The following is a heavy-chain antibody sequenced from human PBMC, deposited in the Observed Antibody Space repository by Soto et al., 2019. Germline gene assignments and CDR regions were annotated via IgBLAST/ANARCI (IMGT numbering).Heavy chain of an antibody. CDR2: IIPIFGTA. D-gene: IGHD4-17*01. CDR3: ARADYGGNYGALWFDP. CDR1: GGTFSSYA. J-gene: IGHJ5*02. Sequence: QVQLVQSGAEVKKPGSSVKVSCKASGGTFSSYAISWVRQAPGQGLEWMGGIIPIFGTANYAQTFQGRVTITADESTSTAYVELSSLRSEDTAVYYCARADYGGNYGALWFDPWGQGTLVTVSS. V-gene: IGHV1-69*01.